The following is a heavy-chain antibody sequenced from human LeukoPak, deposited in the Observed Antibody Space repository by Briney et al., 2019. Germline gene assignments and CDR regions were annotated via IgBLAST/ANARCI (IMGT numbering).Heavy chain of an antibody. CDR1: GFTFSSCS. CDR2: ISSSSYI. D-gene: IGHD6-19*01. J-gene: IGHJ4*02. CDR3: ASVGSAWSEAGY. Sequence: TGGSLRLSCAASGFTFSSCSMNWVRQAPGKGLEWVSSISSSSYIYYADSVKGRFTISRDNAKNSLYLQMNSLRAEDTAVYYCASVGSAWSEAGYWGQGTLVTVSS. V-gene: IGHV3-21*01.